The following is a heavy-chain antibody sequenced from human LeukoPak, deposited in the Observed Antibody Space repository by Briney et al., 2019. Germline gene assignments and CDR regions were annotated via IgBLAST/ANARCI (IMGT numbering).Heavy chain of an antibody. CDR2: INPNSGDT. CDR1: GYTFTGYY. Sequence: ASVKVSCKASGYTFTGYYMHWVRQAPGQGLEWMGWINPNSGDTHYAQKFLGRVTMTGDTSIRTAHMELSRLRSDDTAVYFCVRNNYLDYWGQGTLVTVSS. D-gene: IGHD1/OR15-1a*01. V-gene: IGHV1-2*02. J-gene: IGHJ4*02. CDR3: VRNNYLDY.